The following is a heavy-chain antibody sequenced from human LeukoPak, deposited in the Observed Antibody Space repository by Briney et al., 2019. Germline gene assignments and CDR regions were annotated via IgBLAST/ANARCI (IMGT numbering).Heavy chain of an antibody. J-gene: IGHJ4*02. CDR3: AKDGGYSASYKGSFDC. CDR1: GFTFDEYA. Sequence: QTGGSLRLSCAASGFTFDEYAMHWVRQAPRKGLEWVCLISWDGGSTDYADSVKGRFTISRDNSKNSLYLQMNSLRAEDTALYYCAKDGGYSASYKGSFDCWGQGTLVTVSS. V-gene: IGHV3-43D*03. CDR2: ISWDGGST. D-gene: IGHD1-26*01.